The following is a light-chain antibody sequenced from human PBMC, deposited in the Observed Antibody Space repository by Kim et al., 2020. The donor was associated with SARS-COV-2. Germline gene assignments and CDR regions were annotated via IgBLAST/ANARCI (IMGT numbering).Light chain of an antibody. CDR1: SSNIGSNY. CDR3: AAWDDSLSGWV. V-gene: IGLV1-47*01. J-gene: IGLJ3*02. CDR2: RNN. Sequence: GQSVTISCSGSSSNIGSNYVYWYQQLPGTAPKLLIYRNNQRPSGVPDRFSGSNSGTSASLAINGLRSEDEADYYCAAWDDSLSGWVFGGGTKLTVL.